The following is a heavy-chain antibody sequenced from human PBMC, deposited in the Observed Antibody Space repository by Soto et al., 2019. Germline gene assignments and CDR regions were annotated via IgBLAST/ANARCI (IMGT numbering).Heavy chain of an antibody. J-gene: IGHJ6*02. D-gene: IGHD3-10*01. V-gene: IGHV1-18*01. Sequence: QVQLVQSGAEVKKPGASVKVSCKTSGYTFNNYGISWVRQAPGQGLEWMGWISDYNGNTNYPQKFQGRVTMTTDTSXXTVYMVLTGLRSDDTAVYYCARDGYYDSGSYGMDVWGRGTTVTVSS. CDR2: ISDYNGNT. CDR3: ARDGYYDSGSYGMDV. CDR1: GYTFNNYG.